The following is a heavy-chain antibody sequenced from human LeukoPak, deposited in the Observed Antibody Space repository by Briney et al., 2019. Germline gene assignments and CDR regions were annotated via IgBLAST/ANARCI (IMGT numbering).Heavy chain of an antibody. CDR2: VSRNGARP. V-gene: IGHV3-23*01. D-gene: IGHD6-19*01. Sequence: GGSLRLSCAATGFTFSNYAMSWVRQAPGKGLEWVSVVSRNGARPYYIDSVRDRFTVSRDNSKNIMYLQMNSLRAEDAALYYCTTPGDSGWYNHWGQGTLVTVPS. J-gene: IGHJ4*02. CDR1: GFTFSNYA. CDR3: TTPGDSGWYNH.